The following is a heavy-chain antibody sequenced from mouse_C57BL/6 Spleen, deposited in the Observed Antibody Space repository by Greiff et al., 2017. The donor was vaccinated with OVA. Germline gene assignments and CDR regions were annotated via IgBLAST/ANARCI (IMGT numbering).Heavy chain of an antibody. CDR2: INPSNGGT. D-gene: IGHD1-1*01. V-gene: IGHV1-53*01. CDR3: ARGEYYGSGDY. J-gene: IGHJ2*01. CDR1: GYTFTSYW. Sequence: QVQLQQPGTELVKPGASVKLSCKASGYTFTSYWMHWVKQSPVQGLEWIGNINPSNGGTNYNEKFKGKATLTVDKSSSTAYMQLSSLTSEDSAVYSCARGEYYGSGDYWGQGTTLTVSS.